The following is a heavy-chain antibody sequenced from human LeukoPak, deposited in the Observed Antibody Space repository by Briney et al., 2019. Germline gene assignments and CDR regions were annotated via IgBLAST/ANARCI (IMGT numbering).Heavy chain of an antibody. D-gene: IGHD5-12*01. CDR2: INPNSGGT. J-gene: IGHJ5*02. Sequence: ASVKVSCKASGYTFTGYYMHWVRQAPGQGLEWMGWINPNSGGTNYAQKFQGRVTMTRDTSINTAYLQWSSLKASDTAIYYCARLSSRGYEISWWFDPWGQGTLVTVSS. V-gene: IGHV1-2*02. CDR1: GYTFTGYY. CDR3: ARLSSRGYEISWWFDP.